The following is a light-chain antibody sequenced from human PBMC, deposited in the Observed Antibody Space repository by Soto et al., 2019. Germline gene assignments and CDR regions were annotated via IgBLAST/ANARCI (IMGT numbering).Light chain of an antibody. CDR3: QQHKSYSRT. J-gene: IGKJ1*01. CDR2: KAS. V-gene: IGKV1-5*03. Sequence: DIQMTQSPSTLSASVGDRVTITCRASQSISNWLAWYQQKPGKAPKLLIYKASSLESGVPSRFSGSGSGTEFTLTISSLQPDDFATYYCQQHKSYSRTFGRGTKVEIK. CDR1: QSISNW.